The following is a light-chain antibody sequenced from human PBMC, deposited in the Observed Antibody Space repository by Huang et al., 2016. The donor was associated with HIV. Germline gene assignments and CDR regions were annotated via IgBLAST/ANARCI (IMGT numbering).Light chain of an antibody. CDR3: HQYNKWPVT. V-gene: IGKV3-15*01. CDR1: QSIGSS. CDR2: GAS. Sequence: EIVMTQSPVTLSVSPGERATLSCRASQSIGSSLAWYQQKPGQAPRLVIYGASTRATGIPDRFSGSGSGTDFTLTISSLQSEDLVIYYCHQYNKWPVTFGQGTTVEIK. J-gene: IGKJ2*01.